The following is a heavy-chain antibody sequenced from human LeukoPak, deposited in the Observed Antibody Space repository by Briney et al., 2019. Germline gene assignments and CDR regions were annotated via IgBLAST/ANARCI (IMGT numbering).Heavy chain of an antibody. CDR1: GGSFSGYC. V-gene: IGHV4-34*01. CDR3: ARDRSVGLGTSYYNYGVDV. Sequence: PSETLSLTCAVYGGSFSGYCWSWIRQPPGKGLEWIGEINHSGSTNYNPSLKSRVTISVDTSKNQFSLKLSSVTAADTAVYYCARDRSVGLGTSYYNYGVDVWGQGTSVTVSS. D-gene: IGHD1-7*01. CDR2: INHSGST. J-gene: IGHJ6*02.